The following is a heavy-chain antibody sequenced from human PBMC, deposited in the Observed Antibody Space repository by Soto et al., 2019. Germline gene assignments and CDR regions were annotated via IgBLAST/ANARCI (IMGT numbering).Heavy chain of an antibody. CDR2: ISYDGSNK. D-gene: IGHD1-26*01. Sequence: GGSLRLSCAASGFTFSSFGMHWVRQAPGKGLEWVALISYDGSNKYYADSVKGRFTISRDNSKNMLYLRMNSLRAEDTAVYYCVKDRDGRWFDPWGQGTLVTVSS. CDR1: GFTFSSFG. CDR3: VKDRDGRWFDP. J-gene: IGHJ5*02. V-gene: IGHV3-30*18.